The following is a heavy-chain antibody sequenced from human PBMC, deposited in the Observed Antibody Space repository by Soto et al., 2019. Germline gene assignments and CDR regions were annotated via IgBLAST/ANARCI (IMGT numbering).Heavy chain of an antibody. D-gene: IGHD1-26*01. CDR3: ATAVRRAGATIYYFDY. V-gene: IGHV1-24*01. CDR2: FDPEDGET. J-gene: IGHJ4*02. CDR1: GYTLTELS. Sequence: GASVKVSCKVSGYTLTELSMHWVRQAPGKGLEWMGGFDPEDGETIYAQKFQGRVTMTEDTSTDTAYMELSSLRSEDTAVYYCATAVRRAGATIYYFDYWGQGTLVTVSS.